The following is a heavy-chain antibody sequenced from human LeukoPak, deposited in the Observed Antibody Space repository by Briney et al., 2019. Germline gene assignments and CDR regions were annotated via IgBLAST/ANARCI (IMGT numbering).Heavy chain of an antibody. V-gene: IGHV6-1*01. J-gene: IGHJ4*02. D-gene: IGHD3-16*01. Sequence: SQTLSLTCAISGDSVSSNSAGWNWIRQSPSRGLEWVGRTYYRSTWYNDYAVSVKSRITINPDTSKNQFSLQLNSVTPEDTAVYYCARGWQKLGFDYWGQGTLVTVSS. CDR3: ARGWQKLGFDY. CDR2: TYYRSTWYN. CDR1: GDSVSSNSAG.